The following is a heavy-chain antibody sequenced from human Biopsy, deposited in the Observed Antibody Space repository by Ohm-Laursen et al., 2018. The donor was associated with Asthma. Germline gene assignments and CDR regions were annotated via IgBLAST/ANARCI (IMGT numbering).Heavy chain of an antibody. CDR2: ISVYNGNT. V-gene: IGHV1-18*01. CDR3: ARAVDYSHYYGIDV. CDR1: GYTFDSAG. D-gene: IGHD3-10*01. Sequence: ASVKVSCKPSGYTFDSAGITWVRQAPGQGLEWMGWISVYNGNTKVAQKLQDRVTMITDTSTSTAYVELRSLRSDDTAVYFCARAVDYSHYYGIDVWGQGTTVTVS. J-gene: IGHJ6*02.